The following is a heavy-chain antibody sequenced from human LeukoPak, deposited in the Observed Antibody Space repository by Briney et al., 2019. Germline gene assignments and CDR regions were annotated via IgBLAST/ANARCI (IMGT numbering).Heavy chain of an antibody. J-gene: IGHJ4*02. CDR1: GLTFTDFW. V-gene: IGHV3-7*01. Sequence: GGSLRLSCAASGLTFTDFWMNWVRLAPGRGLEWLANIKPDGNEKYYVYSVKGRFAISRDNAKNEVYLEMNSLRAEDTGVYYCSGRDSSRSPRAYWGQGTLVRVSS. D-gene: IGHD2-2*01. CDR2: IKPDGNEK. CDR3: SGRDSSRSPRAY.